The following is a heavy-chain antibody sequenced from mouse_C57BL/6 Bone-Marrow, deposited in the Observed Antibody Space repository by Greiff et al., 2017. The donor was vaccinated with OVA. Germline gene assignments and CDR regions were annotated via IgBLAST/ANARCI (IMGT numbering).Heavy chain of an antibody. J-gene: IGHJ4*01. CDR3: AILYYGSSWGAMDY. Sequence: VMLVESGPGLVAPSQSLSITCTVSGFSLTSYAISWVRQPPGKGLEWLGVIWTGGGTNYNSALKSRLSISKDNSKSQVFLKMNSLQTDDTARYYCAILYYGSSWGAMDYWGQGTSVTVSS. CDR2: IWTGGGT. D-gene: IGHD1-1*01. CDR1: GFSLTSYA. V-gene: IGHV2-9-1*01.